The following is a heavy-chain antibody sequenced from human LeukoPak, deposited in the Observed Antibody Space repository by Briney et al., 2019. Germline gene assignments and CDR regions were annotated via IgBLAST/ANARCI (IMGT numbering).Heavy chain of an antibody. D-gene: IGHD6-6*01. V-gene: IGHV4-39*07. Sequence: SETLSLTCTVSGGSISSSSYYWGWIRQPPGQGLEWIGSIYYSGSTYYNPSLKSRVTISVDTSKNQFSLKLSSVTAADTAVYYCATLSLAARPFDYWGQGTLVTVSS. CDR3: ATLSLAARPFDY. J-gene: IGHJ4*02. CDR1: GGSISSSSYY. CDR2: IYYSGST.